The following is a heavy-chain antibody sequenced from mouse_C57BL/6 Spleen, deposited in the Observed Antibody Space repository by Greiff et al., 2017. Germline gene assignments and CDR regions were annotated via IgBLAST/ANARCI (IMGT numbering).Heavy chain of an antibody. Sequence: QVQLQQPGAELVKPGASVKMSCKASGYTFTSYWITWVKQRPGQGLEWIGDIYPGSGSTNYNEKFKSKATLTVDTSSSTAYMQLSSLTSEDSAVYYCARERDSSGYVGWFAYWGQGTLVTVSA. D-gene: IGHD3-2*02. CDR3: ARERDSSGYVGWFAY. V-gene: IGHV1-55*01. CDR2: IYPGSGST. J-gene: IGHJ3*01. CDR1: GYTFTSYW.